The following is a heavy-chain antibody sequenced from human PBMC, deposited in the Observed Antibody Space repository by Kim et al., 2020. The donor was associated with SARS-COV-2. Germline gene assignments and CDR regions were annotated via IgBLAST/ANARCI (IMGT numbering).Heavy chain of an antibody. CDR1: GYTFTSYG. J-gene: IGHJ2*01. CDR3: ARVKYYDFWSGPLAARYFDL. CDR2: ISAYNGNT. D-gene: IGHD3-3*01. V-gene: IGHV1-18*01. Sequence: ASVKVSCKASGYTFTSYGISWVLQAPGQGLEWMGWISAYNGNTNYAQKLQGRVTMTTDTSTSTAYMELRSLRSDETAVYYCARVKYYDFWSGPLAARYFDLWGRGTLVTVSS.